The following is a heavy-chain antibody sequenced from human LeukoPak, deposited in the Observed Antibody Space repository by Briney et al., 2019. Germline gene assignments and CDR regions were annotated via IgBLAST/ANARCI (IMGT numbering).Heavy chain of an antibody. V-gene: IGHV3-30*04. CDR3: AKASTDTAMDWSDY. Sequence: GGSLRLSCAASGFTFSSYAMHWVRQAPGKGLEWVAVISYDGSNKYYADSVKGRFTISRDNSKNTLYLQMNSLRAEDTAVYYCAKASTDTAMDWSDYWGQGTLVTVSS. CDR1: GFTFSSYA. CDR2: ISYDGSNK. J-gene: IGHJ4*02. D-gene: IGHD5-18*01.